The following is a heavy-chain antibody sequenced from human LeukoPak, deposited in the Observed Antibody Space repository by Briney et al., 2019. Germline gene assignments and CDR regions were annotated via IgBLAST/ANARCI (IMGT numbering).Heavy chain of an antibody. Sequence: GTLRCSGAASGFTVSSDYMSWLRQAPGKGLVGVSIIYSGGSTYYADSVKGRFNISRDNSKNTLYLQLKSLRAEDTAVYYCARDPGGYSGCSRFDPWGQGTLVTVSS. CDR2: IYSGGST. D-gene: IGHD1-26*01. CDR3: ARDPGGYSGCSRFDP. V-gene: IGHV3-66*01. CDR1: GFTVSSDY. J-gene: IGHJ5*02.